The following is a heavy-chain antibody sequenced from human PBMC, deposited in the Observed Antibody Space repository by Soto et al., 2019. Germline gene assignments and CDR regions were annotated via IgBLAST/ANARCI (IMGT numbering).Heavy chain of an antibody. CDR3: AGGVEVISVSAIWVTRDYYYGMDV. D-gene: IGHD3-10*01. CDR1: GGTFSSYA. J-gene: IGHJ6*02. Sequence: SVKVSCKASGGTFSSYAISWVRQAPGQGLEWMGGIIPIFGTANYAQKFQGRVTITADESTSTAYMELSSLRSEDTAVYYCAGGVEVISVSAIWVTRDYYYGMDVWGQGTTVTVSS. CDR2: IIPIFGTA. V-gene: IGHV1-69*13.